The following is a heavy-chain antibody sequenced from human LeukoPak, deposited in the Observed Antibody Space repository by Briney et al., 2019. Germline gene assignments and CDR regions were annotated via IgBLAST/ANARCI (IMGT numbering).Heavy chain of an antibody. CDR1: GYTFTGYY. Sequence: ASVKVSCKASGYTFTGYYMHWVRQAPGQGLEWMGWINPNSGGTNYAQKFQGRVTMTRDTSISTAYMELSRLRSDDTAVYYCARWAGSAGYYYYYMDVWGKGTAVTVSS. V-gene: IGHV1-2*02. CDR3: ARWAGSAGYYYYYMDV. CDR2: INPNSGGT. J-gene: IGHJ6*03. D-gene: IGHD1-14*01.